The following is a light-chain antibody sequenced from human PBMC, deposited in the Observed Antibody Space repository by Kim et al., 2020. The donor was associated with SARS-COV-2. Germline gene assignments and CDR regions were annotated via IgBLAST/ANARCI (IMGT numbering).Light chain of an antibody. Sequence: EIVLTQSPATLSLSPGERATLSRRASQSVSSYLAWYQQKPGQAPSLLIYDASNRATGIPARFSGSGSGTDFTLTISSLEPEDFAVYYCQQRSNWPRTFGGGTKVEIK. J-gene: IGKJ4*01. CDR2: DAS. CDR1: QSVSSY. CDR3: QQRSNWPRT. V-gene: IGKV3-11*01.